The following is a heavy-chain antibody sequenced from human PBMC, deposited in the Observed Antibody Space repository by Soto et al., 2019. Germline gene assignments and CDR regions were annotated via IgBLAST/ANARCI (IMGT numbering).Heavy chain of an antibody. D-gene: IGHD3-22*01. J-gene: IGHJ4*02. V-gene: IGHV4-4*02. CDR1: GGSISSSNW. Sequence: SETLSLTCAVSGGSISSSNWWSWVRQPPGKGLEWIGEIYHSGSTNYNPSLKSRVTISVDKSKNQFSLKLSSVTAADTAVYYCARANYYDSSGSGSDYWGQGTLVTVSS. CDR2: IYHSGST. CDR3: ARANYYDSSGSGSDY.